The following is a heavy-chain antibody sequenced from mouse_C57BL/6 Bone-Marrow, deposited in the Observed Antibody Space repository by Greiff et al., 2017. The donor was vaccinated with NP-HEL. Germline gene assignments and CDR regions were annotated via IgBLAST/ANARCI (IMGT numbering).Heavy chain of an antibody. V-gene: IGHV5-6*01. J-gene: IGHJ4*01. CDR1: GFTFSSYG. CDR2: ISSGGSYT. D-gene: IGHD1-2*01. Sequence: EVHLVESGGDLVKPGGSLKLSCAASGFTFSSYGMSWVRQTPDKRLEWVATISSGGSYTYYPDSVKGRFTISRDNAKNTQYLQMSSLKSEDTAMYYGARPASSYAMDYWGQGTSVTVSS. CDR3: ARPASSYAMDY.